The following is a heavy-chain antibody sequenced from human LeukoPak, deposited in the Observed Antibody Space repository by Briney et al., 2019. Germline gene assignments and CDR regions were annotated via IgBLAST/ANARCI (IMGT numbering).Heavy chain of an antibody. CDR1: GGSFSGYY. J-gene: IGHJ5*02. Sequence: SETLSLTCAVYGGSFSGYYWSWIRQPPGKGLEWIGEINHSGSTNYNPSLKSRVTISVDTSKNQFSLKLSSVTAADTAVYYCARVLWSGYYIDPWGQGTLVTVSS. CDR3: ARVLWSGYYIDP. CDR2: INHSGST. D-gene: IGHD3-3*01. V-gene: IGHV4-34*01.